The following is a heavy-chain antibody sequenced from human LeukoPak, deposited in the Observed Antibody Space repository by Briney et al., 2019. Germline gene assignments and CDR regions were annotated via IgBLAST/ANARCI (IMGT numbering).Heavy chain of an antibody. Sequence: PGGSLRLSCSASGFTFSTYARHWVRQAPGKGLEYVSAIGRNGDSTYYADSVKGRFTISRDNPKNTLYLQMSSLRPEDTAVYYCVKVREMGSGWAYFQHWGQGTLVTVSS. D-gene: IGHD6-19*01. J-gene: IGHJ1*01. V-gene: IGHV3-64D*06. CDR3: VKVREMGSGWAYFQH. CDR1: GFTFSTYA. CDR2: IGRNGDST.